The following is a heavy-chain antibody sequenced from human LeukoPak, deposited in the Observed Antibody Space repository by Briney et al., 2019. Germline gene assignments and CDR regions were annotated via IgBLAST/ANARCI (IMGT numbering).Heavy chain of an antibody. J-gene: IGHJ4*02. CDR2: IWYDGSNK. V-gene: IGHV3-33*01. CDR1: GFTFSSYG. D-gene: IGHD6-19*01. Sequence: GGSLRLSCAASGFTFSSYGMHWVRQAPGKGLEWVAVIWYDGSNKYYADSVKGRFTISRDNSKNTLYLQMNSLRAEDTAVYYCAREGEVGGWYRDPSYFDYWGQGTLVTVSS. CDR3: AREGEVGGWYRDPSYFDY.